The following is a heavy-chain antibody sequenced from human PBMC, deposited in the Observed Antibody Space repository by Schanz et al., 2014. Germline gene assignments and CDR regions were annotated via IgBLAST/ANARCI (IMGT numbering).Heavy chain of an antibody. Sequence: DVQLLESGGGLVQPGGSLRLSCAASGFTFNSYAMSWVRLAPGKGLEWVSALSGSGGSTYYADSVKGRFTISRDNSKNTLYLQMNSLRAEDTAVYYCAKQIHYDSVSVTRYWGQGTLVTVSS. CDR2: LSGSGGST. CDR3: AKQIHYDSVSVTRY. D-gene: IGHD3-9*01. CDR1: GFTFNSYA. V-gene: IGHV3-23*01. J-gene: IGHJ4*02.